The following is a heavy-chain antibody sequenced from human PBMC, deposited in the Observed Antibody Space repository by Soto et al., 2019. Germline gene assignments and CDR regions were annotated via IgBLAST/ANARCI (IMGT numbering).Heavy chain of an antibody. D-gene: IGHD3-3*01. CDR3: AKDVGFLEWLSTYYYYGMDV. V-gene: IGHV3-21*01. Sequence: PGGSLRLSCAASGFTFSSYSMNWVRQAPGKGLEWVSSISSSSSYIYYADSVKGRFTISRDNAKNSLYLQMNSLRAEDTAVYYCAKDVGFLEWLSTYYYYGMDVWGQGTTVTVSS. CDR2: ISSSSSYI. CDR1: GFTFSSYS. J-gene: IGHJ6*02.